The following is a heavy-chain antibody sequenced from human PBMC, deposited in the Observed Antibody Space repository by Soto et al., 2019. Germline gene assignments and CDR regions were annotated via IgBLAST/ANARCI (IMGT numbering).Heavy chain of an antibody. CDR1: GGSISSSSYY. Sequence: SETLSLTCTVSGGSISSSSYYWGWIRQPPGKGLEWIGSIYYIGSTYYNPSLKSRVTISVDTSKNQFSLKLSSVTAADTAVYYCARRSNTYADFGYGGQETRVTVSS. D-gene: IGHD4-17*01. V-gene: IGHV4-39*01. J-gene: IGHJ4*02. CDR2: IYYIGST. CDR3: ARRSNTYADFGY.